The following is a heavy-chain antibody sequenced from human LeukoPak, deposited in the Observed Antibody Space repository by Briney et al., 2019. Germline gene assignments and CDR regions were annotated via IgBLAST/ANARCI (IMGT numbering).Heavy chain of an antibody. CDR3: ARGLVVVAATDYYYYYGMDV. CDR2: ISAYNGNT. CDR1: GYTFTSYG. Sequence: GASVKVSCKASGYTFTSYGISWVRQAPGQGLEWMGWISAYNGNTNYAQKLQGRVTMTTDTSTSTAYMELRSLRSDDTAVYYCARGLVVVAATDYYYYYGMDVWSKGTTVTVSS. J-gene: IGHJ6*04. D-gene: IGHD2-15*01. V-gene: IGHV1-18*04.